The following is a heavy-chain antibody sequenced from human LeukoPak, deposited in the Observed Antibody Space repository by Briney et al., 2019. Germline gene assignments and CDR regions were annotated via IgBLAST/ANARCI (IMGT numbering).Heavy chain of an antibody. D-gene: IGHD5-24*01. V-gene: IGHV4-59*08. CDR1: GASINGYY. CDR3: ARHEVDGYPKVEFDY. CDR2: VHYSLSS. Sequence: SETLSLTCTVSGASINGYYWSWIRQPPGKGLEWIGNVHYSLSSNYSPSLESRVTISMDTSKNQFSLKLSSVTAADTAVYYCARHEVDGYPKVEFDYWGQGTLVTVSS. J-gene: IGHJ4*02.